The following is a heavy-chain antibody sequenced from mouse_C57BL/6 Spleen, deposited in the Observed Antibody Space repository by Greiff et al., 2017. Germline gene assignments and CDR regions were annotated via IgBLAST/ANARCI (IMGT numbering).Heavy chain of an antibody. CDR3: ARWGTTVVARDFDD. J-gene: IGHJ2*01. D-gene: IGHD1-1*01. CDR1: GYTFTSYG. Sequence: QVQLQQSGAELARPGASVKLSCTASGYTFTSYGISWVKQRTGQGLEWIGEIYPRSGNTYYTEKFQGKATLTADKSSSTAYMELRSLTSEDSAVYFCARWGTTVVARDFDDWGQGTTLTVSS. V-gene: IGHV1-81*01. CDR2: IYPRSGNT.